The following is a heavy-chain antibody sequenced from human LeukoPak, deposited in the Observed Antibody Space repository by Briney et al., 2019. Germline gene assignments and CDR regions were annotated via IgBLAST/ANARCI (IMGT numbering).Heavy chain of an antibody. Sequence: SVKVSCKASGGTFSSYAISWVRQAPGQGLEWMGGIIPIFGTANYAQKFQGRVTIIADESTSTAYMELSSLRSEDTAVYYCARDCTNGVCYLGYWGQGTLVTVSS. CDR2: IIPIFGTA. CDR1: GGTFSSYA. D-gene: IGHD2-8*01. V-gene: IGHV1-69*13. J-gene: IGHJ4*02. CDR3: ARDCTNGVCYLGY.